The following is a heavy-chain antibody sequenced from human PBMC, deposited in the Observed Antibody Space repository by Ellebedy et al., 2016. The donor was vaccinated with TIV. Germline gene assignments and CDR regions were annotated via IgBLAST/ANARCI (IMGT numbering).Heavy chain of an antibody. CDR2: IIPVFGTA. CDR3: ASVDTAMGRAVGY. V-gene: IGHV1-69*13. Sequence: AASVKVSCKASGGTFSSYAISWVRQAPGQGLEWMGGIIPVFGTANYAQKFQGRVTITADESTSTAYLELSSLRSEDTAVYYCASVDTAMGRAVGYWGQGTLVTVSS. D-gene: IGHD5-18*01. J-gene: IGHJ4*02. CDR1: GGTFSSYA.